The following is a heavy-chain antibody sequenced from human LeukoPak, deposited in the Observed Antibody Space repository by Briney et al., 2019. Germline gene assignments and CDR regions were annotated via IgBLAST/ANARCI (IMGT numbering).Heavy chain of an antibody. CDR2: INHRGST. CDR1: GGSFSGYY. CDR3: ARVLSATGSSWNNWFDP. V-gene: IGHV4-34*01. D-gene: IGHD6-13*01. Sequence: SETLSLTCAVYGGSFSGYYWSWIRQPPGKGLEWIGEINHRGSTNYNPSLKSRVTISVDTSKNQFSLKLSSVTAADTAVYYCARVLSATGSSWNNWFDPWGQGTLVTVSS. J-gene: IGHJ5*02.